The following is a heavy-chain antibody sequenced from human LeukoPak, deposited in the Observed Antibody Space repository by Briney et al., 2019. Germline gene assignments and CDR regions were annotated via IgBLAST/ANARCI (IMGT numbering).Heavy chain of an antibody. J-gene: IGHJ4*02. CDR2: IYYSGSP. D-gene: IGHD2-2*01. V-gene: IGHV4-30-4*08. CDR3: ARDQVIVPAVDY. Sequence: PSETLSLTCTVSGGSISSGDYYWSWIRQPPGKGLEWIGYIYYSGSPYYNPSLKSRVTISVDPYQNQSSLKLSSVTAADTAVYYYARDQVIVPAVDYWGQGTLVTVSS. CDR1: GGSISSGDYY.